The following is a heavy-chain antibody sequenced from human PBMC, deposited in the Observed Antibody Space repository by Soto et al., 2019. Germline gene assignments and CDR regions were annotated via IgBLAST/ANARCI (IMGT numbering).Heavy chain of an antibody. CDR3: ARPLYSYGPMDV. J-gene: IGHJ6*02. Sequence: PSETLSHTCTVSGGPISSYYWSWIRKPPEKGLEWIGYIYYSGSTNYNPSLKSRVTISVDTSKNQFSLKLSSVTAADTAVYYCARPLYSYGPMDVWGQGTTVTVSS. CDR2: IYYSGST. V-gene: IGHV4-59*01. CDR1: GGPISSYY. D-gene: IGHD5-18*01.